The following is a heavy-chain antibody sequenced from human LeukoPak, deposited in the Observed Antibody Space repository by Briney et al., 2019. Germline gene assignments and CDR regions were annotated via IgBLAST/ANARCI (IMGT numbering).Heavy chain of an antibody. V-gene: IGHV3-74*01. Sequence: GGSLRLSCAASGFTFSSYWMHWVRQAPGKGLVWVSRINSDVSSTSYADSVKGRFTISRDNAKNTLYLQMNSLRAEDTAVYYCARVVPAAIWRGIYNYFDYWGQGTLVTVSS. CDR2: INSDVSST. J-gene: IGHJ4*02. CDR1: GFTFSSYW. D-gene: IGHD2-2*02. CDR3: ARVVPAAIWRGIYNYFDY.